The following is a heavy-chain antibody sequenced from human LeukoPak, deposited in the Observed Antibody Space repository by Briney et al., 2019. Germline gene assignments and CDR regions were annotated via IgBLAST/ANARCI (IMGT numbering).Heavy chain of an antibody. V-gene: IGHV4-4*02. CDR2: IYQSGYT. D-gene: IGHD3-22*01. Sequence: SETLSLTCNVSGASIISTNWWNWVRQPPGKGLEWIGEIYQSGYTKYNPSLKSRVTISVDTSKNQFSLKLSSVTAADTAVYYCARDLNSSGYYPNWFDPWGQGTLVTVSS. CDR3: ARDLNSSGYYPNWFDP. J-gene: IGHJ5*02. CDR1: GASIISTNW.